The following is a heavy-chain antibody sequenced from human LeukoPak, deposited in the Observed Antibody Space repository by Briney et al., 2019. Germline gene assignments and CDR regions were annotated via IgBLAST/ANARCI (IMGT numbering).Heavy chain of an antibody. V-gene: IGHV3-11*05. CDR1: GFTFSDYY. CDR3: ARVPGKYAFDI. J-gene: IGHJ3*02. Sequence: PGGSLRLSCAASGFTFSDYYMSWIRQAPGKGLEWVAYISSSSSSTNYADSVKGRFTISRDNAKNSLYLQMNSLRAVDTAVYYCARVPGKYAFDIWGQGTMVTVSA. CDR2: ISSSSSST. D-gene: IGHD3-10*01.